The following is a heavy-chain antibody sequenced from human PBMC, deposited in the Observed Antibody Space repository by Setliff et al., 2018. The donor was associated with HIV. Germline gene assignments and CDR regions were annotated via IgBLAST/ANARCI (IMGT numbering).Heavy chain of an antibody. Sequence: PSETLSLTCTVSGGSISSSSYYWGWIRQPPGKGLEWIGSVYYSGTTYYNPSLESRVTISVDTSKNQFSLKLSSVTAADTAVYYCARDYDFWSGWKAFDIWGQGTMVTVSS. CDR1: GGSISSSSYY. CDR3: ARDYDFWSGWKAFDI. V-gene: IGHV4-39*07. J-gene: IGHJ3*02. CDR2: VYYSGTT. D-gene: IGHD3-3*01.